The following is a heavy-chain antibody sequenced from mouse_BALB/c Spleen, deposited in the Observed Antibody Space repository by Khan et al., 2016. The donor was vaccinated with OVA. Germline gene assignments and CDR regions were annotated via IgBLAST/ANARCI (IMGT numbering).Heavy chain of an antibody. CDR1: GFTFSDYY. V-gene: IGHV5-12*02. J-gene: IGHJ3*01. CDR2: ISNRGSTT. Sequence: EVELVESGGGLVQPGGSLKLSCATSGFTFSDYYMYWVRQTPEKRLEWVAYISNRGSTTYYPATLRGRFTISRDTAKNTLYLQMSRLKSEDTAIYYGAREGDDGGLAYWGQGTLVTVSA. D-gene: IGHD2-3*01. CDR3: AREGDDGGLAY.